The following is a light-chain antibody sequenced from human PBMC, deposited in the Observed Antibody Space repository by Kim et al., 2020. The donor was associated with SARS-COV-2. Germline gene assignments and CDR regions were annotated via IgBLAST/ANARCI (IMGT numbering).Light chain of an antibody. CDR1: QSISSW. Sequence: DIQMTQSPSTLSASVGDRVTITCRASQSISSWLARYQQKPGKAPKLLIYKASNLETGVPSRFSGSGYGTEFTLTISSLQPDDFATYYCQQYDTYQTFGQGTKVDIK. V-gene: IGKV1-5*03. J-gene: IGKJ1*01. CDR3: QQYDTYQT. CDR2: KAS.